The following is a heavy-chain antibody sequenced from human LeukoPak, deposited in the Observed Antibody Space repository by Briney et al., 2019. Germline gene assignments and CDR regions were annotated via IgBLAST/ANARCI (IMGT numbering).Heavy chain of an antibody. V-gene: IGHV3-48*04. J-gene: IGHJ4*02. CDR3: VRGTAAAGLGY. CDR2: ISGDTSTI. CDR1: GFTFSSFS. D-gene: IGHD6-13*01. Sequence: EGSRRLSCAASGFTFSSFSMNWVRQAPGKGLEWVSYISGDTSTIYYADSVKGRFTISSDDPKNSLYLQMNSLRAEDTAVYYCVRGTAAAGLGYWGQGTLVTVSS.